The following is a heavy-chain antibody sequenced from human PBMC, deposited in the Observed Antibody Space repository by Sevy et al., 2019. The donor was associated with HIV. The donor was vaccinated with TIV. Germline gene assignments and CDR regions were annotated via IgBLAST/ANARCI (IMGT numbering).Heavy chain of an antibody. CDR2: ISFLSNYI. CDR1: GFTFSAYS. J-gene: IGHJ1*01. Sequence: GGSLRLSCAASGFTFSAYSMNWVRQAPGKGLEWVSSISFLSNYIYYADSVKGRFIISRDNAKSSLYLQMNSLRAEDTALYYCARDSHINMQYFQHWGQGTRVTVSS. CDR3: ARDSHINMQYFQH. D-gene: IGHD3-10*01. V-gene: IGHV3-21*01.